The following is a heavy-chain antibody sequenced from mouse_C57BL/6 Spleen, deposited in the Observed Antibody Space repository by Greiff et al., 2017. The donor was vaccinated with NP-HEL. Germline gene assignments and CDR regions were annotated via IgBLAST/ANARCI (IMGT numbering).Heavy chain of an antibody. CDR1: GYAFSSSW. CDR2: IYPGDGDT. J-gene: IGHJ1*03. V-gene: IGHV1-82*01. D-gene: IGHD2-5*01. Sequence: QVQLKQSGPELVKPGASVKISCKASGYAFSSSWMNWVKQRPGKGLEWIGRIYPGDGDTNYNGKFKGKATLTADKSSSTAYMQLSSLTSEDSAVYFCAPHSNYGYFDVWGTGTTVTVSS. CDR3: APHSNYGYFDV.